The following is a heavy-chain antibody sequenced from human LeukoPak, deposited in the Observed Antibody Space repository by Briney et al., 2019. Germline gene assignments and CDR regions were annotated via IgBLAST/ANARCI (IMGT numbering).Heavy chain of an antibody. V-gene: IGHV3-30*02. CDR2: IRYDGSNK. CDR1: GFTFSSYG. D-gene: IGHD3-22*01. CDR3: AKDHDDSSGYYEYFQH. J-gene: IGHJ1*01. Sequence: GGSLRLSCAASGFTFSSYGMHWVRQAPGKGLVWVAFIRYDGSNKYYADSVKGRFTISRDNSKDTLYLQMNSLRAEDTAVYYCAKDHDDSSGYYEYFQHWGQGTLVTVSS.